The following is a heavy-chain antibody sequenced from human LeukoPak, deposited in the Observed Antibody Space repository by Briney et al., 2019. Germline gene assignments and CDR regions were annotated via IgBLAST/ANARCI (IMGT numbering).Heavy chain of an antibody. V-gene: IGHV4-34*01. D-gene: IGHD3-22*01. CDR3: ARGLIDRDPVYYFDY. CDR2: INHSGST. CDR1: GGSFSGYY. J-gene: IGHJ4*02. Sequence: PSETLSLTCAVYGGSFSGYYWSWIRQPPGKGLEWIGEINHSGSTNYNPSLKSRVTISVGTSKNQFSLKLSSVTAADTAVYYCARGLIDRDPVYYFDYWGQGTLVAVSS.